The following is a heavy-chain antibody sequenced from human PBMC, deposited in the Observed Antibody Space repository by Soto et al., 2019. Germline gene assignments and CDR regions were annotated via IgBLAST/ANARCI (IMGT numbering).Heavy chain of an antibody. J-gene: IGHJ6*02. CDR2: INAGNGNT. D-gene: IGHD6-13*01. V-gene: IGHV1-3*01. CDR1: GYTFTSYA. Sequence: ASVKVSCKASGYTFTSYAKHWVRQAPGQRLEWMGWINAGNGNTKYSQKFQGRVTITRDTSASTAYMELSSLRSEDTAVYYCASPDGIAAVDYYYYGMDVWGQGTTVTVSS. CDR3: ASPDGIAAVDYYYYGMDV.